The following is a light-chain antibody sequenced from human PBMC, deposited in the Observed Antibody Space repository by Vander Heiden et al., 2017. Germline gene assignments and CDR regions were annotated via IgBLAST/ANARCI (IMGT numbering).Light chain of an antibody. CDR1: SSDIGDQRY. J-gene: IGLJ2*01. Sequence: QSALTQPASVSGSPGQSITISCTGTSSDIGDQRYVSWYQRHPAKVPKVMIYEVTYRPSGVSNRFSGSKSGNTASLTISGLQAEDEAHYYCASYTSTNTLVFGGGTKLTVL. V-gene: IGLV2-14*01. CDR3: ASYTSTNTLV. CDR2: EVT.